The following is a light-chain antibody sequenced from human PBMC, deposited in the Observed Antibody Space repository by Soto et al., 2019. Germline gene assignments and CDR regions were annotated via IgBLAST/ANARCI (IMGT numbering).Light chain of an antibody. Sequence: DSVMTQSPDSLAVSLGERATINCKSSQSVLYSSNNKNYLAWYQQKPGQPPKLLLYWASTRESGVPDRFSGSGSGTDFTLTISSLQAEDVAVYYCQQYYSTPLTFGGGTKVEIK. V-gene: IGKV4-1*01. CDR3: QQYYSTPLT. J-gene: IGKJ4*01. CDR1: QSVLYSSNNKNY. CDR2: WAS.